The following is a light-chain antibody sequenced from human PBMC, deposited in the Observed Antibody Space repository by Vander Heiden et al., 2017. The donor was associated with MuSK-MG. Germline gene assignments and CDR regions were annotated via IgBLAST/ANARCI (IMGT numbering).Light chain of an antibody. CDR3: QQSSDTPT. V-gene: IGKV1-39*01. CDR2: AAS. J-gene: IGKJ4*01. Sequence: DLQMTQSPSSLSASVGDRVTITCRADQSVGTFLNWYQQRPGTAPRLLIYAASILQSGVPSRFSGGGSGTHFTPTIDTLQSDDCATYFGQQSSDTPTFGGGTKVEIK. CDR1: QSVGTF.